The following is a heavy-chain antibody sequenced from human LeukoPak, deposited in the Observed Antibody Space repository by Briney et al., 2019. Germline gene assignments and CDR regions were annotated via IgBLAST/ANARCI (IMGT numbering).Heavy chain of an antibody. CDR3: AKSGGFLEWLFYYMDV. CDR1: GFTFSSYA. J-gene: IGHJ6*03. Sequence: GGSLRLSCAASGFTFSSYAMSWVRQAPGKGLEWVSAISGSGGSTYYADSVKGRFTISRDNSKNTLYLQMNSLRAEDTAVYYCAKSGGFLEWLFYYMDVWGKGTTVTVSS. CDR2: ISGSGGST. V-gene: IGHV3-23*01. D-gene: IGHD3-3*01.